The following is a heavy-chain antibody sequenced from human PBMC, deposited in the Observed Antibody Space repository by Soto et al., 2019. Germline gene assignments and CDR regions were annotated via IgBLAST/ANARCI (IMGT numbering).Heavy chain of an antibody. J-gene: IGHJ4*02. CDR1: GFTFSSYA. Sequence: GGSLRLSCAASGFTFSSYAMSWVRQAPGKGLEWVSAISGSGGSTYYADSVKGRFTISRDNSKNTLYLQMNSLRAEDTAVYYCAKRRGNYYDSSGYSRLVYWGQGTLVTVSS. D-gene: IGHD3-22*01. CDR3: AKRRGNYYDSSGYSRLVY. V-gene: IGHV3-23*01. CDR2: ISGSGGST.